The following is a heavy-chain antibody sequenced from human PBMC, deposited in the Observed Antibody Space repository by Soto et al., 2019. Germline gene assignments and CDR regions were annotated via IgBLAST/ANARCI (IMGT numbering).Heavy chain of an antibody. D-gene: IGHD5-18*01. CDR2: LIPVFATA. CDR1: GGIFSSIA. Sequence: QVQLAQSGAEVKKPGTSVKVSCKASGGIFSSIAISWVRQAPGQGLEWMGGLIPVFATANYAQKFKDRVTINADKSTSTAYMELRTLRSEDTAVYYCAGGRGYSYGFDYWGQGTLVTVSS. J-gene: IGHJ4*02. V-gene: IGHV1-69*06. CDR3: AGGRGYSYGFDY.